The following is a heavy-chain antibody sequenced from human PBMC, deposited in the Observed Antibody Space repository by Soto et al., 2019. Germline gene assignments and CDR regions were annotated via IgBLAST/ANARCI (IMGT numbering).Heavy chain of an antibody. CDR3: ARGQSSLLLDC. Sequence: QVQLQQWGAGLLKPSETLSLTCAVYGGSFSGYYWSWIRQPPGKGLEWIGEINHSGSTNYNPSLKSRVTISVDSSKNPCSLKLSSVTAADTAVYYCARGQSSLLLDCWGQGVLVIVSS. J-gene: IGHJ4*02. CDR2: INHSGST. V-gene: IGHV4-34*01. D-gene: IGHD2-21*01. CDR1: GGSFSGYY.